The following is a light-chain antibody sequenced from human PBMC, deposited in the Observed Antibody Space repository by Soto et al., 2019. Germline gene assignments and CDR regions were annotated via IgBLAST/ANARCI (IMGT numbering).Light chain of an antibody. CDR3: QQYNNWPQT. V-gene: IGKV3-15*01. Sequence: ETMMTQSPDTLSVSLGERATLSCRASQSLRSSLAWYQQKPGQAPRLLIYDASTRATGIPARFSGSGSGTDFTLTISGLQSEDFAVYYCQQYNNWPQTLGQGTKVDIK. J-gene: IGKJ1*01. CDR2: DAS. CDR1: QSLRSS.